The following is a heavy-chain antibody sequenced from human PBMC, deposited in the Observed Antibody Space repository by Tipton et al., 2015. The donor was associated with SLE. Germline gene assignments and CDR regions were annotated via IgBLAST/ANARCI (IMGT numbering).Heavy chain of an antibody. Sequence: TLSLTCGVSDASFSDYSWNWIRKPPGKGLEWIGEIHHSGRTTYNPSLKSRVTISGDTSGKQFSLRLTSVTAADTAVYYCARGTGIFGVVDYFFYGMDVWGQGTTVTVSS. CDR2: IHHSGRT. CDR1: DASFSDYS. V-gene: IGHV4-34*01. CDR3: ARGTGIFGVVDYFFYGMDV. J-gene: IGHJ6*02. D-gene: IGHD3-3*02.